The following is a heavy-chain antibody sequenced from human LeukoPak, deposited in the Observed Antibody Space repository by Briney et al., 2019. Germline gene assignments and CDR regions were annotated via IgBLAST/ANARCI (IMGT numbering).Heavy chain of an antibody. Sequence: ASVKVSCKASGYTFTSYAMHWVRQAPGQRPEWMGWINAGNGNTKYSQEFQGRVTITRDTSASTAYMELSSLRSEDMAVYYCARDGGYCSSTSCQAKYNWFDPWGQGTLVTVSS. CDR2: INAGNGNT. CDR1: GYTFTSYA. J-gene: IGHJ5*02. V-gene: IGHV1-3*03. CDR3: ARDGGYCSSTSCQAKYNWFDP. D-gene: IGHD2-2*01.